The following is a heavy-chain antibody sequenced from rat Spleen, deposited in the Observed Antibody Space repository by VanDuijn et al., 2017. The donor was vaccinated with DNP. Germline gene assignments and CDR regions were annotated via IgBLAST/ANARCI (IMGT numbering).Heavy chain of an antibody. CDR3: ARVGAMGITGGTLYFDY. J-gene: IGHJ2*01. D-gene: IGHD1-9*01. CDR2: ISTGGGNT. CDR1: GFTFSNYY. V-gene: IGHV5-25*01. Sequence: EVQLVESGGGLVQPGRSMKLSCAALGFTFSNYYMAWVRQAPTKGLEWVASISTGGGNTYYRDSVKGRVTISRDNAKSTLYLQMDSLRSEDTATYYCARVGAMGITGGTLYFDYWGQGVMVTVSS.